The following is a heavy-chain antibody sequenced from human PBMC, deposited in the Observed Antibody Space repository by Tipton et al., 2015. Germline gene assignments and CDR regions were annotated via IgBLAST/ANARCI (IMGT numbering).Heavy chain of an antibody. CDR1: GFTFSPYS. CDR3: ARDGTIFGVPYYYYGMDV. Sequence: SLRLSCAASGFTFSPYSMNWVRQAPGKGLEWVSYIGSSSSTIYYADSVKGRFTISRDNAKNSLYLQMNSLRDEDTAVYYCARDGTIFGVPYYYYGMDVWGQGTTVTVSS. D-gene: IGHD3-3*01. J-gene: IGHJ6*02. V-gene: IGHV3-48*02. CDR2: IGSSSSTI.